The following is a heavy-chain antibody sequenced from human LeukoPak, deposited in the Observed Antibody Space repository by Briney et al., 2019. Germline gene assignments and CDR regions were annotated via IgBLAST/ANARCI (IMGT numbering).Heavy chain of an antibody. D-gene: IGHD6-6*01. CDR2: IRNDGSNK. Sequence: GGSLRLSCAASGYTFSSYGMHWVRQAPGKGLEWVAFIRNDGSNKYYADSVKGRFTISRDDSKNTVYVQMHSLRSDDTAVYYCARGHRIAARHFDYWGQGTLVTVSS. CDR1: GYTFSSYG. J-gene: IGHJ4*02. CDR3: ARGHRIAARHFDY. V-gene: IGHV3-30*02.